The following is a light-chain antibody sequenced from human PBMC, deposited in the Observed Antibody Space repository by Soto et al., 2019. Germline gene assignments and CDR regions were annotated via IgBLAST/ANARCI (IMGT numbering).Light chain of an antibody. V-gene: IGKV3-20*01. Sequence: EIVMTPSPATLSVSPGERATLSCRASQSVGSDLAWYQQTPGQAPRLAIYGASSRATGIPDRFSGSGSGTDFTLTISRLEPEDFAVYYCQQYGSSAEITFGQGTRLEIK. J-gene: IGKJ5*01. CDR2: GAS. CDR3: QQYGSSAEIT. CDR1: QSVGSD.